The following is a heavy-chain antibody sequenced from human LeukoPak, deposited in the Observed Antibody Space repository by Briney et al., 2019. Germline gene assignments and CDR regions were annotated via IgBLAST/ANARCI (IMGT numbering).Heavy chain of an antibody. V-gene: IGHV3-30*01. J-gene: IGHJ4*02. CDR3: ACELSPDYDFWSGYYTRIGSFDY. CDR2: ISYDGSNK. CDR1: GFTFSSYA. Sequence: GGSLRLSCSASGFTFSSYAMHWVRQAPGKGLEWVAVISYDGSNKYYAESVKGRFTISRDNSKNTLYLQMNSLRAEDTAVYYCACELSPDYDFWSGYYTRIGSFDYRGQGTLVTVSS. D-gene: IGHD3-3*01.